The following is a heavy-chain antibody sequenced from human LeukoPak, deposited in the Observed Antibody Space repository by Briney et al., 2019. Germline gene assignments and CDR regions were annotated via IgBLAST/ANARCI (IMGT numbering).Heavy chain of an antibody. V-gene: IGHV1-69*13. J-gene: IGHJ6*02. CDR1: GGTFSSYA. D-gene: IGHD6-19*01. CDR2: IIPIFGTA. CDR3: AREIVVAGPDRYYYYGMDV. Sequence: GASVKVSCKASGGTFSSYAISWVRQAPGQGLEWMGGIIPIFGTANYAQKFQGRVTITADESTSAAYMELSSLRSEDTAVYYCAREIVVAGPDRYYYYGMDVWGQGTTVTVSS.